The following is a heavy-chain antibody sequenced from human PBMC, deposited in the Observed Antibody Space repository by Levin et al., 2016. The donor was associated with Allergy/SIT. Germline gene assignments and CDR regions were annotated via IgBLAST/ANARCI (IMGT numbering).Heavy chain of an antibody. V-gene: IGHV3-23*01. CDR3: ARDVPAAIYGMDV. Sequence: GGSLRLSCAASGFTFSSYAMSWVRQAPGKGLEWVSAISGSGGSTYYADSVKGRFTISRDNAKNSLYLQMNSLRAEDTAVYYCARDVPAAIYGMDVWGQGTTVTVSS. D-gene: IGHD2-2*02. CDR2: ISGSGGST. CDR1: GFTFSSYA. J-gene: IGHJ6*02.